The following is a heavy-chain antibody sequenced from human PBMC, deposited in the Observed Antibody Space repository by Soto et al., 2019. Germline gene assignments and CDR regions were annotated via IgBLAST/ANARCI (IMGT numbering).Heavy chain of an antibody. J-gene: IGHJ4*02. V-gene: IGHV3-11*01. CDR2: ISSSGSTI. D-gene: IGHD3-22*01. Sequence: PGGSLSLSCAASGFTFSYYYMSLIRQAPGKGLEWVSYISSSGSTIYYADSGKGRFTISRDNAKNSLYLQMNSLRAEDTAVYYCARSPRRGYYDSRPPAHDWGQGTLVTVSS. CDR1: GFTFSYYY. CDR3: ARSPRRGYYDSRPPAHD.